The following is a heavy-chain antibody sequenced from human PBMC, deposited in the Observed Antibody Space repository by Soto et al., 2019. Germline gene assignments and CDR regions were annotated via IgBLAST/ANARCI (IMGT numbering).Heavy chain of an antibody. J-gene: IGHJ4*02. V-gene: IGHV3-49*04. D-gene: IGHD6-13*01. CDR1: GFVFGDYA. CDR3: TRGRGTSGWYADY. CDR2: VRSETYGGST. Sequence: GGSLRLSCSASGFVFGDYAVTWVRQAPGKGLEWVGVVRSETYGGSTEYAASVKGRFRISRDDSESIAYLQMTGLKTEDTAVYYCTRGRGTSGWYADYWGKGVLVTVSS.